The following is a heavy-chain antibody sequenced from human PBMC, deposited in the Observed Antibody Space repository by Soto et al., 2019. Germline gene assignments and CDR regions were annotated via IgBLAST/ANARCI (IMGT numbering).Heavy chain of an antibody. J-gene: IGHJ5*02. CDR2: IIPIFGTA. V-gene: IGHV1-69*13. CDR1: GGTFSSYA. CDR3: ASWSEGYDYVGGSGNWFDP. Sequence: GASVKVSCKASGGTFSSYAISWVRQAPGQGLEWMGGIIPIFGTANYAQKFQGRVTITADESTSTAYMELSSLRSEDTAVYYCASWSEGYDYVGGSGNWFDPWGQGTLVTVS. D-gene: IGHD3-16*01.